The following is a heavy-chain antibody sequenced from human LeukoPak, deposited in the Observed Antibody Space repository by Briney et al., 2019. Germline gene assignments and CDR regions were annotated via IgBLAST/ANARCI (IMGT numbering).Heavy chain of an antibody. CDR3: ARGAGVAHPAY. J-gene: IGHJ4*02. CDR2: ISYSGST. CDR1: DGSISNYY. V-gene: IGHV4-59*01. Sequence: SETLSLTCSVSDGSISNYYWSWIRQPPGKGLEWIGYISYSGSTNYNPSLKSRVTISVDTSKNQFSLKLTSVTAADTAVYYCARGAGVAHPAYWGQGILVTVSS. D-gene: IGHD2-15*01.